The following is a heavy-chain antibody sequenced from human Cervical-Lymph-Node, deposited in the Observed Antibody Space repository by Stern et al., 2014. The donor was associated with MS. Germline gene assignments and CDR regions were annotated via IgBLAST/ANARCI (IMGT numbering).Heavy chain of an antibody. V-gene: IGHV1-8*01. Sequence: QVQLVQSGAEVKKPGASVKVSCKTSGYTFTSYDINWVRQATGQGLEWMGWMNPNSGNTGYAQKFQGRVTMTRNTSIGTAYMELSSLRSEDTAIYYCARGPRVTAGRGLGWFDPWGQGTLVTVSS. CDR1: GYTFTSYD. CDR2: MNPNSGNT. J-gene: IGHJ5*02. CDR3: ARGPRVTAGRGLGWFDP. D-gene: IGHD3-10*01.